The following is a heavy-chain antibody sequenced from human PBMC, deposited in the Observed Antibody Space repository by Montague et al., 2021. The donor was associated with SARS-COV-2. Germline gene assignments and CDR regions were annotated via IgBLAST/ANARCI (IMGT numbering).Heavy chain of an antibody. CDR3: ARQKMGSVTIVGVVMHDGWFDP. CDR2: IYYSGST. J-gene: IGHJ5*02. Sequence: SETLSLTCTVSGGSISSSSYYWGWIRQPPGKGLEWIGNIYYSGSTYYNPSLESRVTISVDTSKNQFSLKLSSVTAADTAVYYCARQKMGSVTIVGVVMHDGWFDPWGQGTLVTVSS. CDR1: GGSISSSSYY. V-gene: IGHV4-39*01. D-gene: IGHD3-3*01.